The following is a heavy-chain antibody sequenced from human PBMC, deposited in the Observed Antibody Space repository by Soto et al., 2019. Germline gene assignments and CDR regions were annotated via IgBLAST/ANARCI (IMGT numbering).Heavy chain of an antibody. Sequence: SETLSLTCTVSGGSISNYYWGWIRQPAGKGLEWLGRIHDSGSSAYNPSLKSRVTMSTDTSKNQFSLNLNSVTAADTAVYYCARGGASSKWLDPWGQGILVTVSS. CDR2: IHDSGSS. CDR1: GGSISNYY. D-gene: IGHD6-13*01. J-gene: IGHJ5*02. CDR3: ARGGASSKWLDP. V-gene: IGHV4-4*07.